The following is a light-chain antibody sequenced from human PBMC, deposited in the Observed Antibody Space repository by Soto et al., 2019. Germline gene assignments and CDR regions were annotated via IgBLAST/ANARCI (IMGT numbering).Light chain of an antibody. Sequence: QSVLTQPASVSGSPGQSITISCTGTSSDVGGYNYVSWYQQHPGKAPNLMIYDVSNRPSGVSNRFSGSKSGNTASLTISGLQAEDEADYYCSSYTSSSTPFCVFGTGTKVTVL. CDR2: DVS. CDR1: SSDVGGYNY. J-gene: IGLJ1*01. V-gene: IGLV2-14*01. CDR3: SSYTSSSTPFCV.